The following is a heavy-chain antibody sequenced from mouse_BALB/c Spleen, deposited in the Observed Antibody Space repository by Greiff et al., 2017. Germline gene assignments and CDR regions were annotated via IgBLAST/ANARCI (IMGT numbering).Heavy chain of an antibody. CDR2: ISYSGST. V-gene: IGHV3-2*02. Sequence: EVKLQESGPGLVKPSQSLSLTCTVTGYSITSDYAWNWIRQFPGNKLEWMGYISYSGSTSYNPSLRSRISITRDTSKNQFFLQLNSVTTEDTATYYCARCGTLVSGYFDYWGQGTTLTVSS. CDR1: GYSITSDYA. J-gene: IGHJ2*01. D-gene: IGHD3-1*01. CDR3: ARCGTLVSGYFDY.